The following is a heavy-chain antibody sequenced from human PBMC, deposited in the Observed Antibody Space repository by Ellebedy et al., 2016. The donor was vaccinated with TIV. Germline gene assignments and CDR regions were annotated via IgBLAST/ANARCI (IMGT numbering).Heavy chain of an antibody. Sequence: AASVKVSCKTSGYTFDTYYMNWVRQAPGQGLEWMGIINPRGGTASYAPKFHGRLTMTADTSTRTVYMELSSLSSEDTAVYYCATYKSNWYGFDYWGQGALVTVSS. V-gene: IGHV1-46*02. CDR3: ATYKSNWYGFDY. CDR2: INPRGGTA. CDR1: GYTFDTYY. J-gene: IGHJ4*02. D-gene: IGHD5-24*01.